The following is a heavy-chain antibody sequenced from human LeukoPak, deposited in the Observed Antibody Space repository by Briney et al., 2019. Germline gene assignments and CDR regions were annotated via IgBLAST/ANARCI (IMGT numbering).Heavy chain of an antibody. CDR3: ARDREYSSSGLVWFDP. Sequence: SETLFLTCTVSGGSVSGYYWSWIRQPPGKGLEWIGYIYYSGSTNYNPSLKSRVTISVDTSENQFSLKLTSVTAADTAVYYCARDREYSSSGLVWFDPWGHGILVTISS. CDR2: IYYSGST. V-gene: IGHV4-59*02. D-gene: IGHD6-6*01. J-gene: IGHJ5*02. CDR1: GGSVSGYY.